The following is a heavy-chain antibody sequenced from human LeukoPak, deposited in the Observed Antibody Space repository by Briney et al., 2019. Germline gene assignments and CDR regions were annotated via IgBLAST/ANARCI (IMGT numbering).Heavy chain of an antibody. Sequence: PSDTLSLTCAVSGYSISGGYYWGWIRQSPGKGLQWIGSIPHSGDPRYSPSLNSRVTMSVDTSKNQFSLKLGSVTAADTAVYYCARVTFMDVWGTGTTVTVSS. J-gene: IGHJ6*04. CDR1: GYSISGGYY. CDR2: IPHSGDP. V-gene: IGHV4-38-2*01. CDR3: ARVTFMDV. D-gene: IGHD4-11*01.